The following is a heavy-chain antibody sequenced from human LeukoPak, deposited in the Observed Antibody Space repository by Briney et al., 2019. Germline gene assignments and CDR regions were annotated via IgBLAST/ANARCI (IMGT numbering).Heavy chain of an antibody. V-gene: IGHV4-59*01. Sequence: SETLSLTCTVSGGSISSYYWSWIRQPPGKGLEWIGYIYYSGSTNYSPSLKSRVTISVDTSKNQFSLKLSSVTAADTAVYYCATAYSSSWYGFPPHYWGQGTLVTVSS. CDR3: ATAYSSSWYGFPPHY. D-gene: IGHD6-13*01. CDR2: IYYSGST. J-gene: IGHJ4*02. CDR1: GGSISSYY.